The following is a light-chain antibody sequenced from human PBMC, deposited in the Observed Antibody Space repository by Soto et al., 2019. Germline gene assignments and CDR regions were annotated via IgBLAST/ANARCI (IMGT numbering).Light chain of an antibody. CDR2: GAS. Sequence: DIQMTQSPSSLSASVGDRVTITCRASQHISNSFAWYQQRPGKVPKLLIYGASTLQSGVPSRFSGSGSGTDFTLTISSLQPEDFATYYCQQANSFPLTFGQGTRLDIK. J-gene: IGKJ5*01. V-gene: IGKV1-27*01. CDR1: QHISNS. CDR3: QQANSFPLT.